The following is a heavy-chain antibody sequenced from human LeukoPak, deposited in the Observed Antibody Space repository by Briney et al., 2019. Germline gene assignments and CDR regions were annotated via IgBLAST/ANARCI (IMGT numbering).Heavy chain of an antibody. J-gene: IGHJ4*02. CDR1: GYTSTSYG. D-gene: IGHD6-19*01. CDR3: ARLAVAGTN. CDR2: IIPILGIA. V-gene: IGHV1-69*04. Sequence: SVKVSCKASGYTSTSYGISWVRQAPGQGLEWMGRIIPILGIANYAQKFQGRVTITADKSTSTAYMELSSLRSEDTAVYYCARLAVAGTNWGQGTLDTVSS.